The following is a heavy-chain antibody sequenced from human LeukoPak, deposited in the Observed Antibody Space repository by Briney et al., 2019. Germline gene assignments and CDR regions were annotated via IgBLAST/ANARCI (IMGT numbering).Heavy chain of an antibody. Sequence: SETLSLTCTVSGGSISSYYWNWIRQPAGKGLEWIGRIYSSGSSNYNPSLKSRVTMSVDTSNNQFSLKLSSVTAADTAAYYCAREVEMATRSMDVWGKGTTVTVSS. D-gene: IGHD5-24*01. J-gene: IGHJ6*03. CDR1: GGSISSYY. V-gene: IGHV4-4*07. CDR2: IYSSGSS. CDR3: AREVEMATRSMDV.